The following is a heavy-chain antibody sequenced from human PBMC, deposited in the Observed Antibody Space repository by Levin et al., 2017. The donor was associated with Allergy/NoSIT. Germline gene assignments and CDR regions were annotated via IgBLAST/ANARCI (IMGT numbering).Heavy chain of an antibody. CDR2: IHHGGTT. D-gene: IGHD6-19*01. V-gene: IGHV4-4*02. Sequence: TSQTLSLTCDVSGGSISSTTWWSWVRQPPGGGLEWIGEIHHGGTTNYNPSLKSRVTISVDKSTNQFSLEVTSVTAADTAVYYCANKVPGTLVWPVFDVWGQGTMVTVSS. J-gene: IGHJ3*01. CDR3: ANKVPGTLVWPVFDV. CDR1: GGSISSTTW.